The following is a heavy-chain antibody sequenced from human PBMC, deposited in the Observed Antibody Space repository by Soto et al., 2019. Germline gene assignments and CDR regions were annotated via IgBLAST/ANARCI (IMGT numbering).Heavy chain of an antibody. CDR3: ATPARDCAVAGFDL. J-gene: IGHJ2*01. V-gene: IGHV4-39*01. CDR1: GGSIRSSSYY. CDR2: ISYSGST. Sequence: QVQLQESGPGLVKPSETLSLTCTVSGGSIRSSSYYWGWIRQPPGKGLEWIGRISYSGSTYYNPSLKSRDTIHVNTTKNQFPLKLTSVTADDTSVYYGATPARDCAVAGFDLWGRGTLVTVS. D-gene: IGHD6-19*01.